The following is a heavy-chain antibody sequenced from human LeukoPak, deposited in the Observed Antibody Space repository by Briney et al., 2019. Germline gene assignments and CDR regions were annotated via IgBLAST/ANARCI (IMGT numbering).Heavy chain of an antibody. CDR3: AKTYQLISYFDY. J-gene: IGHJ4*02. CDR1: GFTFINYA. V-gene: IGHV3-23*01. Sequence: GGSLRLSCAASGFTFINYATTWVRQAPGKGLEWVSGISGSGGSTYYADSVKGRFAISRDNSKNTLYLQMKSLRAEDTAVYYCAKTYQLISYFDYWGQGTLVTVSS. CDR2: ISGSGGST. D-gene: IGHD5-24*01.